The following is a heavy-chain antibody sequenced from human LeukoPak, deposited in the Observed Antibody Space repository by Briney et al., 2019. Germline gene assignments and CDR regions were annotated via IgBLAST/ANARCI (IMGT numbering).Heavy chain of an antibody. CDR1: GFTVSSNY. D-gene: IGHD3-10*01. V-gene: IGHV3-48*04. Sequence: PGGSLRLSCAASGFTVSSNYMSWVRQAPGKGLEWVSYISSSSSTIYYADSVKGRFTISRDNAKNSLYLQMNSLRAEDTAVYYCARDRGGGFIAGYRDAFDIWGQGTMVTVSS. CDR2: ISSSSSTI. CDR3: ARDRGGGFIAGYRDAFDI. J-gene: IGHJ3*02.